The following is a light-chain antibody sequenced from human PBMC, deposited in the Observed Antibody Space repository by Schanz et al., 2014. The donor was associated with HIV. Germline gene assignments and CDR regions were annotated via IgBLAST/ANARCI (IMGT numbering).Light chain of an antibody. CDR3: QQYGVSPPWT. V-gene: IGKV3-20*01. CDR2: GAS. J-gene: IGKJ1*01. Sequence: TVMTQSPAALSVTPGGRATLSCRASHSVSSNFLAWYQQKPGQAPRLLIFGASSRATGFPDSFSGSGSGTDFTLTISGLEPQDFAVYYCQQYGVSPPWTFGQGTKVEVK. CDR1: HSVSSNF.